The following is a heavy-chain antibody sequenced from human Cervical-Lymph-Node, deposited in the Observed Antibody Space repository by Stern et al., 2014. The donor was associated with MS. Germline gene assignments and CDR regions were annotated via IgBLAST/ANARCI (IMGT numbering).Heavy chain of an antibody. CDR1: GFSVATAGVG. CDR2: IYLDEDK. V-gene: IGHV2-5*02. Sequence: QVTLKESGPTLVKPTQTVTLTCTLSGFSVATAGVGVGWIRQPPGKALEWLAVIYLDEDKLYSPSLKNRLTIIKDTSKNQVVLTMTNVDPVDTATYYCAHSRVKYCRGGTCYSSLFDYWGQGTLVTVSS. J-gene: IGHJ4*02. CDR3: AHSRVKYCRGGTCYSSLFDY. D-gene: IGHD2-15*01.